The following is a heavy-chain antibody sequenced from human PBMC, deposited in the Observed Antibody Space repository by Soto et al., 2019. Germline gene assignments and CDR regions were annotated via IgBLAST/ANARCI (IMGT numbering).Heavy chain of an antibody. CDR3: ARQDGFGLYYFDY. J-gene: IGHJ4*02. D-gene: IGHD3-10*01. CDR1: GYSFTAYW. CDR2: IYPADSDI. V-gene: IGHV5-51*01. Sequence: GESLKISCQTCGYSFTAYWVAWVRQTPGRGLEWMGIIYPADSDIRYSPSFQGQVTISADRSISTVYLQWTSLKASDTAMYFCARQDGFGLYYFDYWGQGTPVTVSS.